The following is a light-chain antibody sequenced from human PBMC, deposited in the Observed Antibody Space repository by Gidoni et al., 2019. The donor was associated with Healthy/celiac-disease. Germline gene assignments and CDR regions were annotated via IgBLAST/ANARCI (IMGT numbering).Light chain of an antibody. J-gene: IGKJ4*01. CDR2: GAS. CDR3: PQYGSSRLT. Sequence: ESVVTQSPGTLSWSPGERATLSCRASQSVSSSYLAGYQQKPGQAHRLLIYGASSRATGIPDRFRCSGSGTYFTLTISRLEPEDFAVYYCPQYGSSRLTFGGGTKVEIK. CDR1: QSVSSSY. V-gene: IGKV3-20*01.